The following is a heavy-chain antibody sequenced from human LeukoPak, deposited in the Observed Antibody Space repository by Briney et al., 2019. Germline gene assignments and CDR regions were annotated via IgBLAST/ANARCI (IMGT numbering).Heavy chain of an antibody. J-gene: IGHJ4*02. CDR3: ARGTRMIVGGDYFDY. CDR1: GGSMISYY. Sequence: ASETLSLTCTVSGGSMISYYWTWIRQPPGEGLEWIGYIHYSGSTNHKPSLHSRVTMSVDTSKNHFSLKLSSVTAADTALYYCARGTRMIVGGDYFDYWGQGTLVTVSS. V-gene: IGHV4-59*01. CDR2: IHYSGST. D-gene: IGHD3-22*01.